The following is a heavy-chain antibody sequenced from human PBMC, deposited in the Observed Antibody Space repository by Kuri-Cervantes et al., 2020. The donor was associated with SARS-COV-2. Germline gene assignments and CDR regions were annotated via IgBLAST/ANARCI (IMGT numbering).Heavy chain of an antibody. D-gene: IGHD6-19*01. Sequence: GGSLRLSCAASGFTFSGYAMHWVRQAPGKGLEWVAVISYDGSNKHYADSVKGRFTISRDNSKNSLYLQMNSLRAEDTAVYYCARTGSGWNHDAFDIWGQGTMVTVSS. V-gene: IGHV3-30-3*01. CDR2: ISYDGSNK. CDR3: ARTGSGWNHDAFDI. J-gene: IGHJ3*02. CDR1: GFTFSGYA.